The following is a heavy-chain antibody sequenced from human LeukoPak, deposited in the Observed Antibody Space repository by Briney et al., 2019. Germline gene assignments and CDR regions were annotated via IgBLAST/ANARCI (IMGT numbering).Heavy chain of an antibody. D-gene: IGHD2-2*01. CDR2: ISSSGSTI. V-gene: IGHV3-11*01. J-gene: IGHJ4*02. Sequence: KTGGSLRLSCAASGFTFSDYYMSWIRQARGKGLGWVSYISSSGSTIYYADSVKGRFTISRDNAKNSLYLQMNSMRAEDTAVYYCARGDIVVVPAAMRGYYFDYWGQGTLVTVSS. CDR1: GFTFSDYY. CDR3: ARGDIVVVPAAMRGYYFDY.